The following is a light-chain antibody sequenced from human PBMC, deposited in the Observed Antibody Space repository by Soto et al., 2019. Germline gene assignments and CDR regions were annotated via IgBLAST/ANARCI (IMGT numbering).Light chain of an antibody. V-gene: IGLV2-11*01. Sequence: QSVLTQPRSVSGSPGQSVTISCTATGSDVGDSSNVSWYQLHPGKAPKLMIYEVNNRPSGVPDRFSGSKSGSTASLTISGLQAEDEAEYYCCLSPGSLTWLFGGGTKLTVL. CDR1: GSDVGDSSN. J-gene: IGLJ3*02. CDR2: EVN. CDR3: CLSPGSLTWL.